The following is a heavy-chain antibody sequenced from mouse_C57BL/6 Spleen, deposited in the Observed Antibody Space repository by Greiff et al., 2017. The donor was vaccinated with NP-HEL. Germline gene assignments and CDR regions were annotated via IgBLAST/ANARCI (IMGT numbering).Heavy chain of an antibody. CDR3: RISTINA. Sequence: EVQLQQSGAELVKPAASLKLSCTASGYNIKDIYIHWVKQRPEKGLERIRRTDPANGNTKYDPKFQGKATITADTSSHTAYLQLRSLTSEDTAVYYCRISTINAWGQGTTLTVSS. D-gene: IGHD5-2*01. CDR1: GYNIKDIY. J-gene: IGHJ2*01. V-gene: IGHV14-3*02. CDR2: TDPANGNT.